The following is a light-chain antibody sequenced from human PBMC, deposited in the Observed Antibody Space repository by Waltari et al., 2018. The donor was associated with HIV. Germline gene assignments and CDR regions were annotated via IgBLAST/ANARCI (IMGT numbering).Light chain of an antibody. CDR2: TDD. CDR3: AVWDDSLNHV. V-gene: IGLV1-44*01. Sequence: QSVLTPPPSASGTPGQRVPISCSESTIGINTVSWYQHVPGPAPQLLIYTDDQRPFGVPDRFSASKSGTTASLVISGLLSEDEAEYYCAVWDDSLNHVFGTGTKVTVL. J-gene: IGLJ1*01. CDR1: TIGINT.